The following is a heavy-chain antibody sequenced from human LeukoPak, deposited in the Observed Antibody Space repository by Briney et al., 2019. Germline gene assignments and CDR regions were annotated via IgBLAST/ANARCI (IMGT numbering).Heavy chain of an antibody. CDR1: GFTYSSYA. Sequence: RPGGSLRLSCTASGFTYSSYAMSWIRQAPGKGLEWVSAISGSGCSTYYADSVKGRFTISRDNSKNTLYMQMNSLRAEDTAVYYCAKDNGYPYYFDYWGQGTLVTVSS. CDR2: ISGSGCST. V-gene: IGHV3-23*01. CDR3: AKDNGYPYYFDY. D-gene: IGHD3-22*01. J-gene: IGHJ4*02.